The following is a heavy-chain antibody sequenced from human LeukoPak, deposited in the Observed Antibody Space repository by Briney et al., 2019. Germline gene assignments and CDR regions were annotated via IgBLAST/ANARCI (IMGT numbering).Heavy chain of an antibody. CDR3: ARLSTAGGTFDF. Sequence: SETLSLTCTVSGGSISSSSYYWGWIRQPPGKGLVWIGSIYYSGNTYYSPSLKSRVTISVDTSKNQFSLKLSSVTAADTAVYYCARLSTAGGTFDFWGQGTMVTVSS. CDR1: GGSISSSSYY. V-gene: IGHV4-39*01. J-gene: IGHJ3*01. D-gene: IGHD3-10*01. CDR2: IYYSGNT.